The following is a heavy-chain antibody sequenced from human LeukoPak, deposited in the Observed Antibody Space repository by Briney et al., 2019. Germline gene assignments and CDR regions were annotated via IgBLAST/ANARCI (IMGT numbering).Heavy chain of an antibody. J-gene: IGHJ4*02. D-gene: IGHD3-10*01. CDR1: GYTFTSYG. CDR2: ISAYNGNT. CDR3: ARGFLVRGATKESDH. V-gene: IGHV1-18*01. Sequence: ASVKVSCKASGYTFTSYGISWVRQAPGQGLEWMGWISAYNGNTNYAQKLQGRVTMTTDTSTSTAYMELRSLRSDDTAVYYCARGFLVRGATKESDHWGQGTLVTVSS.